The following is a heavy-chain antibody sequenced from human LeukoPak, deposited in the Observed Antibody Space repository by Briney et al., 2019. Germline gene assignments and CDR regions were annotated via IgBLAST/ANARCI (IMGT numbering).Heavy chain of an antibody. V-gene: IGHV1-69*01. CDR1: GGTFSSYA. CDR3: ARGPPRSYNFDY. J-gene: IGHJ4*02. Sequence: SVKVSFKASGGTFSSYAISWVRQAPGQGLEWMGGIIPIFGTANYAQKFQGRVTITADESTSTAYMELSSLRSEDTAVYYCARGPPRSYNFDYWGQGTLVTVSS. D-gene: IGHD5-24*01. CDR2: IIPIFGTA.